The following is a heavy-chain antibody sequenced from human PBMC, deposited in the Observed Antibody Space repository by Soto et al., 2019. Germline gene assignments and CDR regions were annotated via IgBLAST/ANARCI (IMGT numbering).Heavy chain of an antibody. V-gene: IGHV3-9*01. D-gene: IGHD1-1*01. CDR3: AKANWNDHPFGAFDI. CDR2: ISGNSGSI. J-gene: IGHJ3*02. CDR1: GFTFDDYA. Sequence: GGSLRLSCAASGFTFDDYAMHWVRQAPGKGLEWVSGISGNSGSIGYADSVKGRFTISRDNGKNSLYLQMNSLRAEDTALYYCAKANWNDHPFGAFDIWGQGTMVTVSS.